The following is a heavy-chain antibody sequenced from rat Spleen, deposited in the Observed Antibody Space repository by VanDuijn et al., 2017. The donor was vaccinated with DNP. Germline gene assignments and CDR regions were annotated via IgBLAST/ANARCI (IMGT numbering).Heavy chain of an antibody. V-gene: IGHV5-22*01. CDR3: AIYFYSGDNWFGY. Sequence: EVQLVESGGGLVQPGRSLKLSCAASGFTFSDYYMAWVRLAPAKGLEWVAYIIYDGSRTYYGDSVKGRFTISRDIAKNTLYLQMNSLRSEDTATYYCAIYFYSGDNWFGYWGQGTLVTVSS. D-gene: IGHD1-1*01. CDR1: GFTFSDYY. J-gene: IGHJ3*01. CDR2: IIYDGSRT.